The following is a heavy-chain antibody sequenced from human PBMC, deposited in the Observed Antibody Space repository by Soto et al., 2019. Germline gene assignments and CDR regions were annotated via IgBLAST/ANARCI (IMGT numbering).Heavy chain of an antibody. CDR2: IYYSGST. Sequence: PSETLSLTCTVSGGSISSGGYYWSWIRQHPGKGLEWIGYIYYSGSTYYNPSLKSRVTISVDTSKNQFSLKLSSVTAADTAVYYCARGQSYDYVWGSSPPLFDYWGQGTLVTVSS. CDR3: ARGQSYDYVWGSSPPLFDY. CDR1: GGSISSGGYY. D-gene: IGHD3-16*01. J-gene: IGHJ4*02. V-gene: IGHV4-31*03.